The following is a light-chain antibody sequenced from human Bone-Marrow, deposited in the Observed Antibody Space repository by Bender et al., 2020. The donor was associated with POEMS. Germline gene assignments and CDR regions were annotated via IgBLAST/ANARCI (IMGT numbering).Light chain of an antibody. CDR3: CSYAGSNSFVL. CDR1: INDVGDYDY. Sequence: QSALTQPASVSGSPGQSITISCTGTINDVGDYDYVSWYQQHPGKVPKVIIYDVIKRPSGVSSRFSGSKSGNTASLTISGLQTEDEADYYCCSYAGSNSFVLFGGGTKLTVL. V-gene: IGLV2-23*02. CDR2: DVI. J-gene: IGLJ2*01.